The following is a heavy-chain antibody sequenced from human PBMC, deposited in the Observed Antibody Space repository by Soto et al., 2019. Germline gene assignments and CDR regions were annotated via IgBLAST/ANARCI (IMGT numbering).Heavy chain of an antibody. CDR3: ARVKDHGYSYGYFDY. J-gene: IGHJ4*02. CDR2: ISAYNGNT. Sequence: ASVKVSCKTSGYTFTTYGISWVRQAPGQGLEWMGWISAYNGNTNYAQKLQGRVTMTTDTSTSTAYMELSSLRSEDTAVYYCARVKDHGYSYGYFDYWGQGTLVTVSS. V-gene: IGHV1-18*01. D-gene: IGHD5-18*01. CDR1: GYTFTTYG.